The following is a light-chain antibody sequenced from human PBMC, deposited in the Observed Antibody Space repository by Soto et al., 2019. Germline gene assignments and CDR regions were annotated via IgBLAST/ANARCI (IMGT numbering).Light chain of an antibody. CDR2: DVS. CDR1: SSDVGVYNY. V-gene: IGLV2-14*01. J-gene: IGLJ2*01. CDR3: RSYTSSSTLVV. Sequence: QSALTQPASVSGSPGQSITISCTGTSSDVGVYNYVSWYQQHPGKAPKRMIYDVSNRPSGVSNRFSGSKSGNTASLTISGIQAEDEADYYCRSYTSSSTLVVFGGGTQLTV.